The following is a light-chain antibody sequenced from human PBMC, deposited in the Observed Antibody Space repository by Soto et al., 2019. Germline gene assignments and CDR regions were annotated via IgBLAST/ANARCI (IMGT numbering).Light chain of an antibody. CDR2: SHN. CDR3: AAWDDSLNGPA. CDR1: NSNVGDNT. J-gene: IGLJ2*01. Sequence: QSVLTQPPSASGTPGQKVTISCSGSNSNVGDNTVNWYQQLPGAAPKLLIYSHNQRPSGVPDRFSGSKSGTSASLAISGLQSEDEADYYCAAWDDSLNGPAFGGGTKLTVL. V-gene: IGLV1-44*01.